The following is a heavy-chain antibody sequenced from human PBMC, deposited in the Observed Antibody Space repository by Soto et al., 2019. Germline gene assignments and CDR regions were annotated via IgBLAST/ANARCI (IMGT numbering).Heavy chain of an antibody. Sequence: GGSLRLSCAASGFTFSSYEMNWVRQAPGKGLECVSYISSSGSTIYYADSVKGRFTISRDNAKNSLYLQMNSLRAEDTAVYYCAGPPSYYYDSSGSTVWGQGTTVTVSS. CDR2: ISSSGSTI. J-gene: IGHJ6*02. CDR3: AGPPSYYYDSSGSTV. D-gene: IGHD3-22*01. V-gene: IGHV3-48*03. CDR1: GFTFSSYE.